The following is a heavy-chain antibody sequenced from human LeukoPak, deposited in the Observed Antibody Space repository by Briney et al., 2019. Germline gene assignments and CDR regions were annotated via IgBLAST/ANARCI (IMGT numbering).Heavy chain of an antibody. D-gene: IGHD3-22*01. V-gene: IGHV4-39*01. Sequence: PSETLSLTCTVSGGSISSSSYYWGWLRQPPGKGLEWIGSIYYSGSTYYNPSLKSRVTISVDTSKNQFSLKLSSVTAADTAVYYCARLTMIVVVITTGYFDYWGQGTLVTVSS. CDR1: GGSISSSSYY. J-gene: IGHJ4*02. CDR2: IYYSGST. CDR3: ARLTMIVVVITTGYFDY.